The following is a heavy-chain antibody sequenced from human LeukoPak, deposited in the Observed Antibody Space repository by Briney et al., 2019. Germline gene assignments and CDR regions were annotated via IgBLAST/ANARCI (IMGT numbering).Heavy chain of an antibody. CDR1: GFTFSSYS. Sequence: GGSLRLSCAASGFTFSSYSMNWVRQAPGKGLEWVSSISSSSSYIYYADSVKGRFTISRDNAKNSLYLQMNSLRAEDTAVYYCARDSGDIAAAGPRYYYYYGMDVWGQGTTVTVSS. CDR3: ARDSGDIAAAGPRYYYYYGMDV. CDR2: ISSSSSYI. V-gene: IGHV3-21*01. J-gene: IGHJ6*02. D-gene: IGHD6-13*01.